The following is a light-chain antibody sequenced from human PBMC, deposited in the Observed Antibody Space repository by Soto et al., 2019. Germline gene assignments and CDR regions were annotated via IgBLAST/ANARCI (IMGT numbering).Light chain of an antibody. CDR2: DVR. Sequence: QSALTQPASVSGSPGQSITIYCAGTSSDIGAYKHVSWFQQNPGKAPKLIIYDVRYRPSGVSNRFSASKSDNTAILTISGLQAEDEGDYYCSSYTTSASVVFGGGTQLTVL. CDR1: SSDIGAYKH. CDR3: SSYTTSASVV. V-gene: IGLV2-14*01. J-gene: IGLJ2*01.